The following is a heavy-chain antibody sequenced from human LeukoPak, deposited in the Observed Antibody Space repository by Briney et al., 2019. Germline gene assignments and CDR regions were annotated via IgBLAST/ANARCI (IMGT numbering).Heavy chain of an antibody. D-gene: IGHD3-22*01. CDR1: GYTFTGYY. Sequence: ASVKVSCKASGYTFTGYYMHWVRQAPGQGREWMGRINPNSGGTNYAQKFQGRVTMTRDTSISTAYMELSRLRSDDTAVYYCARERTPYYYDSSGYYYRGWFDPWGQGTLVTVSS. CDR3: ARERTPYYYDSSGYYYRGWFDP. CDR2: INPNSGGT. J-gene: IGHJ5*02. V-gene: IGHV1-2*06.